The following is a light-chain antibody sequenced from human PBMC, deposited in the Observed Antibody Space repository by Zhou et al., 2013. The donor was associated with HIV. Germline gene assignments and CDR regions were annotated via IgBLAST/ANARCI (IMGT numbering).Light chain of an antibody. CDR3: QQYNTYPIT. J-gene: IGKJ5*01. CDR1: QTLDTN. Sequence: IVMTQSPATLSLSPGETATLSCRASQTLDTNLAWYQQQPGQAPRLLIYGASTRATGIPARFSGSGSGTDFTLTISSLQSEECATYFCQQYNTYPITFGQGTRLEI. CDR2: GAS. V-gene: IGKV3-15*01.